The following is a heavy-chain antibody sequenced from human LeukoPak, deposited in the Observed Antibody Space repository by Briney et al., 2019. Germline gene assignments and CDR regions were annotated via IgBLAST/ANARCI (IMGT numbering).Heavy chain of an antibody. CDR3: ARDYGSGSYYYDY. V-gene: IGHV1-46*01. D-gene: IGHD3-10*01. Sequence: ASMKVSCKASGYIFTSYYMHWVRQAPGQGLEWMGIINPNGGGTTYAQKFQGRVTMTRDTSTRIVYMELSSLRSEDTAVYYCARDYGSGSYYYDYWGQGTLVTVPS. CDR1: GYIFTSYY. J-gene: IGHJ4*02. CDR2: INPNGGGT.